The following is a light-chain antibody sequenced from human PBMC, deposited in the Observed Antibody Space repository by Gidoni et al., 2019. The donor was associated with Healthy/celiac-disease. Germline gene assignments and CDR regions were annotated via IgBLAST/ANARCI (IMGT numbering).Light chain of an antibody. CDR3: QQCYSTPSLT. Sequence: DNQMTQSPSLLSASVGDRVTLTCRASQSISSYLNWYQQKPGKAPKLLIYAASSLQCGVPSRFSGSGSGTDFTLTISSLQPEDFATYYCQQCYSTPSLTFGGGTKVEIK. CDR1: QSISSY. J-gene: IGKJ4*01. CDR2: AAS. V-gene: IGKV1-39*01.